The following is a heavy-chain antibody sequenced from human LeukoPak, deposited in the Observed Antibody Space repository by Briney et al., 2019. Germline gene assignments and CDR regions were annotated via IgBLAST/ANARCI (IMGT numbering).Heavy chain of an antibody. CDR2: ISGSGGST. CDR3: AKVSVFGVYYYDSSCEIPPLLWFDP. Sequence: GGSLRLSCAASGFTFSSYTMSWVRQAPGKGLEWVSAISGSGGSTYYADSVKGRFTISRDNSKNTLYLQMNSLRAEDTAVYYCAKVSVFGVYYYDSSCEIPPLLWFDPWGQGTLVTVSS. CDR1: GFTFSSYT. J-gene: IGHJ5*02. D-gene: IGHD3-22*01. V-gene: IGHV3-23*01.